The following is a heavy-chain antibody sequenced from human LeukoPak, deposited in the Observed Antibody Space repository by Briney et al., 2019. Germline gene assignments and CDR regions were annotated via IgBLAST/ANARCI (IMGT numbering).Heavy chain of an antibody. CDR1: GFTFSSYA. CDR2: ISYDAINK. D-gene: IGHD6-13*01. Sequence: GGSLRLSCAASGFTFSSYAMNWVRQAPGKGLEWVAVISYDAINKFYANSVKGRFTISRDSSGNTLSLLMNSLRDDDTAVYYCARAGQLGMQQLVLDSWGQGTLVTVSS. V-gene: IGHV3-30-3*01. J-gene: IGHJ4*02. CDR3: ARAGQLGMQQLVLDS.